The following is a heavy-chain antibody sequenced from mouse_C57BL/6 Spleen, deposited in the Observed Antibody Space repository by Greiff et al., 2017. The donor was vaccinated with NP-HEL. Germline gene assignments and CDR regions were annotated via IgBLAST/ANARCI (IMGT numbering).Heavy chain of an antibody. CDR2: INPNNGGT. Sequence: EVQLQQSGPELVKPGASVKISCKASGYTFTDYYMNWVKQSHGKSLEWIGDINPNNGGTSYNQKFKGKATLTVDKSSSTAYMELRSLTSEDSAVYYCARDIPLDYWGQGTTLTVSS. V-gene: IGHV1-26*01. J-gene: IGHJ2*01. CDR3: ARDIPLDY. D-gene: IGHD6-1*01. CDR1: GYTFTDYY.